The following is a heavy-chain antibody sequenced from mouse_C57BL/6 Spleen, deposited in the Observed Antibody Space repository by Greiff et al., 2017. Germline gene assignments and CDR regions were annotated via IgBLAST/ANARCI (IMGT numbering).Heavy chain of an antibody. D-gene: IGHD2-12*01. J-gene: IGHJ3*01. V-gene: IGHV1-64*01. Sequence: QVQLQQPGAELVKPGASVKLSCKASGYTFTSYWMHWVKQRPGQGLEWIGMIHPNSGSTNYNEKFKSKATLTVDTSSSTAYMQLSSLTSEDAAVYYCARQEIRWGFGDWGQGTLVTVSA. CDR2: IHPNSGST. CDR3: ARQEIRWGFGD. CDR1: GYTFTSYW.